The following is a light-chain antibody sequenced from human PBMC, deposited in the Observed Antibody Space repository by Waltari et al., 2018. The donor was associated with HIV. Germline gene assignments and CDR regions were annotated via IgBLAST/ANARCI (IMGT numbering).Light chain of an antibody. CDR2: WAS. V-gene: IGKV4-1*01. CDR3: QQYYTTPLT. J-gene: IGKJ4*01. CDR1: QIVSYTSNNKNY. Sequence: DIVFTHSPDSLAVSLGELATINCKSSQIVSYTSNNKNYLAWYQQKPGKPPKLLIYWASTRESGVPERFSGSGSGTDFTLTINSLQAEDVAVYYCQQYYTTPLTFGGGTKVEIK.